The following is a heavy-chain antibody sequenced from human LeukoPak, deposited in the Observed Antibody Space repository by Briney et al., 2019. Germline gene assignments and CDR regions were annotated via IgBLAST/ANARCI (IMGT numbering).Heavy chain of an antibody. D-gene: IGHD1-26*01. CDR2: INPSGGST. J-gene: IGHJ3*02. V-gene: IGHV1-46*01. CDR3: ARVRNSGSFLNAFDI. Sequence: ASVKVSCKASGYTFTSYAMNWVRQAPGQGLEWMGIINPSGGSTSYAQKFQGRVTMTRDMSTSTVYMELSSLRSEDTAVYYCARVRNSGSFLNAFDIWGQGTMVTVSS. CDR1: GYTFTSYA.